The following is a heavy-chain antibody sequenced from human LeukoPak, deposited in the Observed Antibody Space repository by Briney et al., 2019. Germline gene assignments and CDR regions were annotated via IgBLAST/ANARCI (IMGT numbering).Heavy chain of an antibody. J-gene: IGHJ4*02. D-gene: IGHD3-22*01. CDR2: ISGSGGST. Sequence: GGSLRLSCAASGFSFTTYWMSWVRQAPGKGLEWVSAISGSGGSTYYADSVKGRFTISRDNSKNTLYLQMNSLRAEDTAVYYCAKASAMIVVVSKHFDYWGQGTLVTVSS. CDR3: AKASAMIVVVSKHFDY. V-gene: IGHV3-23*01. CDR1: GFSFTTYW.